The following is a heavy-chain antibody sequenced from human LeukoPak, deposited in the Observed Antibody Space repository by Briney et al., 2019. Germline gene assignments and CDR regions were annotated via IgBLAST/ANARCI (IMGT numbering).Heavy chain of an antibody. CDR2: ISYDGSNK. CDR3: ARRQGDLYYYMDV. Sequence: GSLRLSCAASGFTFSSYAMHWVRQAPGKGLEWVAVISYDGSNKYYAYSVKGRFTISRDNAKNSLYLQMNSLRAEDTAVYYCARRQGDLYYYMDVWGKGTTVTVSS. J-gene: IGHJ6*03. V-gene: IGHV3-30-3*01. CDR1: GFTFSSYA. D-gene: IGHD1-26*01.